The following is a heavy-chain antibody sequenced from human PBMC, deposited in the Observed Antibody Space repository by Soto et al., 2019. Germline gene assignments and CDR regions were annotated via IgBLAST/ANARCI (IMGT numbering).Heavy chain of an antibody. CDR3: NSFPWYLATSAEYFQH. J-gene: IGHJ1*01. Sequence: PGGSLRLSCTTSGFTFGDYAMSWFRQAPGKGLEWVGFIRSKAYGGTTEYAASVKGRFTISRDDSKSIAYLQMNSLKTEDTAVYYCNSFPWYLATSAEYFQHWGQGTLVTVSS. CDR2: IRSKAYGGTT. CDR1: GFTFGDYA. D-gene: IGHD6-13*01. V-gene: IGHV3-49*03.